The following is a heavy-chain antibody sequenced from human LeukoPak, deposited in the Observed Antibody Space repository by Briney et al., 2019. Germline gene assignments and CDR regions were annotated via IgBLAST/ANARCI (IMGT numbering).Heavy chain of an antibody. CDR1: GDSIASGNW. V-gene: IGHV4-4*02. D-gene: IGHD1-1*01. J-gene: IGHJ4*02. CDR3: ARERVGPTVPFDF. Sequence: SGTLSLTCTVSGDSIASGNWWSWVRQSPGKGLEWIGDIFHTGVTNSKSSLKSRVTISLDKSKNQFSLKLTSVTAADTAVYFCARERVGPTVPFDFWGRGILVTVSS. CDR2: IFHTGVT.